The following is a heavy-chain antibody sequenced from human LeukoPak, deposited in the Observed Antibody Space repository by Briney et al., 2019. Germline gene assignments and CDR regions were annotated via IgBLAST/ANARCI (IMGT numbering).Heavy chain of an antibody. CDR3: AREALYNWNDGGFWFDP. Sequence: SETLSLTCAVYGGSFSGYYWSWIRQPPGKGLEWIGEINHSGSTNYNPSLMSRVTISVDTSKNQFSLKLSSVTAADTAVYYCAREALYNWNDGGFWFDPWGQGTLVTVSS. J-gene: IGHJ5*02. V-gene: IGHV4-34*01. D-gene: IGHD1-20*01. CDR2: INHSGST. CDR1: GGSFSGYY.